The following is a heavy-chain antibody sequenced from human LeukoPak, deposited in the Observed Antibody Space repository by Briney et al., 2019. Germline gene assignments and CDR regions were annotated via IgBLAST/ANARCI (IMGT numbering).Heavy chain of an antibody. V-gene: IGHV3-64*01. D-gene: IGHD6-19*01. J-gene: IGHJ4*02. CDR1: GLTFSSYA. Sequence: PGGSLRLSCAASGLTFSSYAMHWVRQAPGKGLEYVSAISSNGVSTYYANSGKGRFTISRDNSKNTLYLQMGSLRAEDMAVYYCARAGIAVAGTVEPYYFDYWGQGTLVTVSS. CDR3: ARAGIAVAGTVEPYYFDY. CDR2: ISSNGVST.